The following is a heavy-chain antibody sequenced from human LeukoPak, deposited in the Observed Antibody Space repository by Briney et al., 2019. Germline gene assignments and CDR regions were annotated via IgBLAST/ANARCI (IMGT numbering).Heavy chain of an antibody. D-gene: IGHD2-2*02. Sequence: ASVKVSCKASGYTFSIYYMHWVRQAPGQGLEWMGWINPNGGATSYAQRFQGRVTMTRDTSISTAYMELSGLTSDDTAVYYCARNPPYCTSTSCYNDYWGRGTLVTVSS. CDR2: INPNGGAT. V-gene: IGHV1-2*02. J-gene: IGHJ4*02. CDR1: GYTFSIYY. CDR3: ARNPPYCTSTSCYNDY.